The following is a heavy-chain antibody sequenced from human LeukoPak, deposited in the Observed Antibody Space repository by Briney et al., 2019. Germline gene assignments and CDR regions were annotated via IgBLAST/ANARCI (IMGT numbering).Heavy chain of an antibody. V-gene: IGHV1-2*02. CDR3: AREVVGDIVATTDAFDI. CDR1: GYTFTGYY. Sequence: ASVKVSCKASGYTFTGYYMHWVRQAPGQGLEWMGWINPNSGGTNYAQKFQGRVTMTRDTSISTAYMELSRLRSDDTAVYYCAREVVGDIVATTDAFDIWGQGTLVTVSS. CDR2: INPNSGGT. J-gene: IGHJ3*02. D-gene: IGHD5-12*01.